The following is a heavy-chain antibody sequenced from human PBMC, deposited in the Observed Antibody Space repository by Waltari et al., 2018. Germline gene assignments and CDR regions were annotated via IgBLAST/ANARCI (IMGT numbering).Heavy chain of an antibody. J-gene: IGHJ6*02. D-gene: IGHD3-22*01. V-gene: IGHV4-59*01. CDR1: GGSISSYY. Sequence: QVQLQESGPGLVKPSETLSLTCTVSGGSISSYYWSWIRQPPGKGPEWIGYIYYSGSTNYNPSLKSRVTISVDTSKNQFSLKLSSVTAADTAVYYCARVNTMIEDYYYGMDVWGQGTTVTVSS. CDR2: IYYSGST. CDR3: ARVNTMIEDYYYGMDV.